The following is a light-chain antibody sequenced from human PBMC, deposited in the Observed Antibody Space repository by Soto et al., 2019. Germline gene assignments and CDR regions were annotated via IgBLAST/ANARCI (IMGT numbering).Light chain of an antibody. Sequence: QSVLTQPASVSGSPGQSITISCTGSSSDVGRYHLVSWYQQHPGKAPKVIIYEGSKRPSGISTRFFGSKSGNTASLTISGLQAEDEADYFCCSYAGYSTSVIFGGGTQLTV. J-gene: IGLJ2*01. CDR2: EGS. CDR1: SSDVGRYHL. CDR3: CSYAGYSTSVI. V-gene: IGLV2-23*01.